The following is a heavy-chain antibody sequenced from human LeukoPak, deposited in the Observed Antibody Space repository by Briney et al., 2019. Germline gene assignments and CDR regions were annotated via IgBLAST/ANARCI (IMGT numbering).Heavy chain of an antibody. Sequence: GESLQISCKSSGYSFTSYWIAWVRPMPGKGLEWMGIIYPGDSDTRYSPSFQGQVTVSADKSISTAYLQWSSLKAPDTAMYYCARQDTAMVLDAFDIWGQGTMVTVSS. D-gene: IGHD5-18*01. CDR1: GYSFTSYW. V-gene: IGHV5-51*01. J-gene: IGHJ3*02. CDR3: ARQDTAMVLDAFDI. CDR2: IYPGDSDT.